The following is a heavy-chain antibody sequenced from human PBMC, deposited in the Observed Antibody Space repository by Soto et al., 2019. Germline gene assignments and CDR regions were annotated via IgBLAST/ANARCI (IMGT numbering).Heavy chain of an antibody. CDR1: GYTFTSYG. V-gene: IGHV1-18*01. D-gene: IGHD3-10*01. CDR2: ISAYNGNT. CDR3: ARGTVLLWFGELFSWFDP. J-gene: IGHJ5*02. Sequence: GASVKVSCKASGYTFTSYGISWVRQAPGQGLEWMGWISAYNGNTNYAQKLQGRVTMTTDTSTSTAYMELRSLRSDDTAVYYCARGTVLLWFGELFSWFDPWGQGTLVTVSS.